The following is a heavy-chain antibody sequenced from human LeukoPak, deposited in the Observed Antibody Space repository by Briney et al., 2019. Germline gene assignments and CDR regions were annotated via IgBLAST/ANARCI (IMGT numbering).Heavy chain of an antibody. D-gene: IGHD3-3*01. CDR2: IKSRSDGGTA. J-gene: IGHJ4*02. CDR3: TTFADFWSAFSFDH. V-gene: IGHV3-15*01. CDR1: GFTVSNTW. Sequence: GGSLRLSCAASGFTVSNTWMSWVRQARGKGLEWVGRIKSRSDGGTAEYAAPVKGRFTISRDDSKNTLNLEMSSLRTEDTAVYYCTTFADFWSAFSFDHWGQGTLVTVSS.